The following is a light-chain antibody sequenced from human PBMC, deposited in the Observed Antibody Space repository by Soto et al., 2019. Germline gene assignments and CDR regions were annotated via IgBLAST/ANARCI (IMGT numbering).Light chain of an antibody. V-gene: IGKV3-11*01. Sequence: ETVLTQSPATLSLSPGERATLSCRASQNVDIYLAWYQQKPGQAPRLLIYDASNRATGVPPRFSGSGSGTDFTLTISSLEPEDFALYYCQQRRNWPPLTFGQGTRREIK. CDR1: QNVDIY. CDR2: DAS. CDR3: QQRRNWPPLT. J-gene: IGKJ5*01.